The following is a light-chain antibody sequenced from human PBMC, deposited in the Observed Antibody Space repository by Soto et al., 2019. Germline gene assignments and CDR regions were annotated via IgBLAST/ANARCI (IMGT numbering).Light chain of an antibody. CDR3: CSSTGTYTRYV. CDR1: SSDVGGYKY. V-gene: IGLV2-11*01. Sequence: QSALTQPRSVSGSPGQSVSIPCTGISSDVGGYKYVSWYQQHPGKAPKLIIYDVAERPSGVPDRFSGSKSGDTASLTISGLQVEDEADYYCCSSTGTYTRYVFGGGTKLTVL. J-gene: IGLJ1*01. CDR2: DVA.